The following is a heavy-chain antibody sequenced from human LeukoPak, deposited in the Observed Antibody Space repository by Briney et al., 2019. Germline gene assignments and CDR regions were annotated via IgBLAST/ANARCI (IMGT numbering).Heavy chain of an antibody. Sequence: PSETLSLTCTVSGGSISTGSYYWAWLCQPPGKGLEWIGSIYYSGNTHYNPSLKSRVTISVDTSKNQFSLKLTSVTAADTAVYYCARHNFWYFDLWGRGTLVTVSS. V-gene: IGHV4-39*01. D-gene: IGHD1-20*01. CDR3: ARHNFWYFDL. CDR1: GGSISTGSYY. CDR2: IYYSGNT. J-gene: IGHJ2*01.